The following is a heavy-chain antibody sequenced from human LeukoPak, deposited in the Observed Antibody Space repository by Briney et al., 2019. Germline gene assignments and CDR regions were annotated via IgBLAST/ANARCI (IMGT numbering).Heavy chain of an antibody. CDR2: IYTSGST. CDR1: GGSISSGSYY. V-gene: IGHV4-61*02. J-gene: IGHJ4*02. Sequence: SETLSLTCTVSGGSISSGSYYWSWIRQPAGKGLEWIGRIYTSGSTNYNPSLKSRVTISVDTSKNQFSLKLSSVTAADTAVYYCAREAGTGRTIDYWGQGTLVTVSS. CDR3: AREAGTGRTIDY. D-gene: IGHD6-19*01.